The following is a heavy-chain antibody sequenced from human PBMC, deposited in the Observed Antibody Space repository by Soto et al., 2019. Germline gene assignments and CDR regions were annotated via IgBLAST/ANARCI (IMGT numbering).Heavy chain of an antibody. CDR1: GFSLSTSGVG. V-gene: IGHV2-5*02. D-gene: IGHD3-16*02. CDR3: AHSSVNYDYIWGSYRSSGFDY. CDR2: IYWDDDK. Sequence: QITLKESGPTLVKPTQTLTLTCTFSGFSLSTSGVGVGWIRQPPGKALEWLALIYWDDDKRDSPSLKSRLTITKDTSKNQVVLTMTNMDPVDTATYYCAHSSVNYDYIWGSYRSSGFDYWGQGTLVTVSS. J-gene: IGHJ4*02.